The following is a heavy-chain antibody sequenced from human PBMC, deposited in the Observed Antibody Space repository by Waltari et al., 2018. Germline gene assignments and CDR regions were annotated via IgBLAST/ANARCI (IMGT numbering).Heavy chain of an antibody. J-gene: IGHJ5*02. D-gene: IGHD6-13*01. CDR2: IIPILGIA. V-gene: IGHV1-69*08. CDR3: ARDLAGIAAVGNWFDP. Sequence: QVQLVQSGAEVKKPGSSVKVSCKASGGTFSSYTISWVRQAPGQGLEWMGRIIPILGIANYARKFQGRVTITADKSTSTAYMELSSLRSEDTAVYYCARDLAGIAAVGNWFDPWGQGTLVTVSS. CDR1: GGTFSSYT.